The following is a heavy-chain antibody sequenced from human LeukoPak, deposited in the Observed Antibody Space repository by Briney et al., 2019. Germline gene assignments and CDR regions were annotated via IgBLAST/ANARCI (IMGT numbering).Heavy chain of an antibody. D-gene: IGHD1-26*01. Sequence: PGGSLRLSCTASGFTVSSNYMSWVRQAPGKGLEWVSVIRSDGSTNHADSAKGRLTISRDNSKNTLYLQMNNLRAEDTAMYYCAREMYSGMYNDAFDIWGQGTKVTVSS. CDR1: GFTVSSNY. CDR2: IRSDGST. J-gene: IGHJ3*02. CDR3: AREMYSGMYNDAFDI. V-gene: IGHV3-53*01.